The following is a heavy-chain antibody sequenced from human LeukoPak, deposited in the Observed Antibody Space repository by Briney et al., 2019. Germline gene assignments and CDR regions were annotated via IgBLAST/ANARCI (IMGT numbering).Heavy chain of an antibody. D-gene: IGHD6-13*01. CDR3: ARTYSSPYFDY. CDR1: YX. CDR2: IKQDGSEK. V-gene: IGHV3-7*01. Sequence: YXMXWVRQAPGKGLEWVANIKQDGSEKYYVDSVKGRFTISRDNAKNSLYLQMNSLRAEDTAVYYCARTYSSPYFDYWGQGTLVTVSS. J-gene: IGHJ4*02.